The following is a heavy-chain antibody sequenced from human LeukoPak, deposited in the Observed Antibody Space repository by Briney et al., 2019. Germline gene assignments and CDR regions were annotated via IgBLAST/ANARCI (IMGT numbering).Heavy chain of an antibody. Sequence: SETLSLTCTVSGGSISSHYWSWIRQPPGKGLEWIGYIYYSGSTNYNPSLKSRVTISVDTFKNQFSLKLSSVTAADTAVYYCARWGSSWYKGAFDIWGQGTMVTVSS. V-gene: IGHV4-59*11. CDR2: IYYSGST. D-gene: IGHD6-13*01. CDR1: GGSISSHY. J-gene: IGHJ3*02. CDR3: ARWGSSWYKGAFDI.